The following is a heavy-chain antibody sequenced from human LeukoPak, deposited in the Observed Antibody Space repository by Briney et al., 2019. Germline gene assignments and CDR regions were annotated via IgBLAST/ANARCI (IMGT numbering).Heavy chain of an antibody. D-gene: IGHD6-13*01. CDR1: GGSFSGYY. V-gene: IGHV4-34*01. CDR2: IYYSGST. Sequence: PSETLSLTCAVYGGSFSGYYWSWIRQPPGKGLEWIGSIYYSGSTYYNPSLKSRVTISVDTSKNQFSLKLSSVTAADTAVYYCASGSSWDYWGQGTLVTVSS. CDR3: ASGSSWDY. J-gene: IGHJ4*02.